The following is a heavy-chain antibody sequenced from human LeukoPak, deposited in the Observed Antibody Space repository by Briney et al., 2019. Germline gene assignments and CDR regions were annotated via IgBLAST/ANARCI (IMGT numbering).Heavy chain of an antibody. CDR2: ISYDGSNK. J-gene: IGHJ6*03. D-gene: IGHD6-19*01. V-gene: IGHV3-30*04. Sequence: EGSLRLSCAASGFTLSSYAMSWVRQAPGKGLEWVAVISYDGSNKYYADSVKGRFTISRDNSKNTLYLQMNSLRAEDTAVYYCARSSGWPHYYYYYYMDVWGKGTTVTVSS. CDR1: GFTLSSYA. CDR3: ARSSGWPHYYYYYYMDV.